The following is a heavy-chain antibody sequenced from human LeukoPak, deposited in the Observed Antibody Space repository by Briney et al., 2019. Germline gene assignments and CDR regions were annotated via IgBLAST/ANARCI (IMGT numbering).Heavy chain of an antibody. Sequence: GGTLRLSCAASGITFNNFGMRWVRQAPGKGLEWVSSISNGGDHKFYADSVRGRFTISRDNSKNTLYLQMDSLRAEDTAVYYCAKVISSYSSFDSYWGQGTLVTVSS. D-gene: IGHD5-12*01. CDR3: AKVISSYSSFDSY. CDR2: ISNGGDHK. J-gene: IGHJ4*02. V-gene: IGHV3-23*01. CDR1: GITFNNFG.